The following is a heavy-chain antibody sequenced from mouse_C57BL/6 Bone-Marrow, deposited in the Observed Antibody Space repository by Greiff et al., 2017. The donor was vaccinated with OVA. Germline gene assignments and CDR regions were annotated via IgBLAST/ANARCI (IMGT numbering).Heavy chain of an antibody. CDR2: IDPETGGT. CDR1: GYTFTDYE. Sequence: QVQLQQSGAELVRPGASVTLSCKASGYTFTDYEMHWVKQTPVHGLEWIGAIDPETGGTAYTQKFKGKAILTADKSSSTAYMELRILTSEDSAVYYCTRGTGTFDYWGQGTTLTVSS. J-gene: IGHJ2*01. V-gene: IGHV1-15*01. CDR3: TRGTGTFDY. D-gene: IGHD4-1*01.